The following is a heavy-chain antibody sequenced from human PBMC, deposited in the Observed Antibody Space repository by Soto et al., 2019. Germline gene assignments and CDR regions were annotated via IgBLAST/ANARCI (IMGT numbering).Heavy chain of an antibody. CDR3: AREAFTIFGVVYYYYGMDV. CDR2: IYSGGST. V-gene: IGHV3-53*01. Sequence: GGSLRLSCAASGFTVSSNYMSWVRQAPGKGLEWVSVIYSGGSTYYADSVKGRFTISRDNSKNTLYLQMNSLRAEDTAVYYCAREAFTIFGVVYYYYGMDVWGQGTTVTVSS. D-gene: IGHD3-3*01. J-gene: IGHJ6*02. CDR1: GFTVSSNY.